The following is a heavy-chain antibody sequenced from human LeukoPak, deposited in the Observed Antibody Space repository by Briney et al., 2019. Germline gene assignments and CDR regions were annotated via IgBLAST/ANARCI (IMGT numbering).Heavy chain of an antibody. V-gene: IGHV4-59*01. CDR1: GGSISSYY. CDR2: IYYSGST. J-gene: IGHJ5*02. D-gene: IGHD3-10*01. CDR3: ARCAPYGSGSYFWFDP. Sequence: SETLSLTCTVSGGSISSYYWSWIRQPPGKGLEWIGYIYYSGSTNYNPSLKSRVTISVDTSKNQLSLKLSSVTAADTAVYYCARCAPYGSGSYFWFDPWGQGTLVTVSS.